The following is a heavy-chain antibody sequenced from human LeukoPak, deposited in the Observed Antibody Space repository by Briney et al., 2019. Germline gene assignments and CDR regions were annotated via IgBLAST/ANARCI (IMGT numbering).Heavy chain of an antibody. CDR3: ARPYYYDSRIDP. J-gene: IGHJ5*02. CDR2: MYYSGST. CDR1: GGSISSGDYC. D-gene: IGHD3-22*01. Sequence: SETLSLTCTVSGGSISSGDYCWCWIRQPPGKGLEWIAYMYYSGSTYYTPSLKSRVTMSADTSKNQLSLKLSSVTAADTAVCYCARPYYYDSRIDPGGQGILVTVSS. V-gene: IGHV4-30-4*01.